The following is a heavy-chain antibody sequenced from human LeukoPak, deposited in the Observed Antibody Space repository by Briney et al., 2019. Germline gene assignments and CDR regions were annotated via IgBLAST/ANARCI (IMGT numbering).Heavy chain of an antibody. J-gene: IGHJ4*02. Sequence: PGGSLRLSCAASGFTFSSYAMSWVRQAPGLGLEWVSGISGGRGNTYYADSVKGRFTISRDNSKITLSLQMNTLRAEDTAVYYCARKYYYCSSGYYAFDYWGQGTLVTVSS. CDR3: ARKYYYCSSGYYAFDY. D-gene: IGHD3-22*01. CDR2: ISGGRGNT. V-gene: IGHV3-23*01. CDR1: GFTFSSYA.